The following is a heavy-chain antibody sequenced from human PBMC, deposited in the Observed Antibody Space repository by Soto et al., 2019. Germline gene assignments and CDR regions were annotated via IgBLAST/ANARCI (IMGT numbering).Heavy chain of an antibody. Sequence: QVQLQESGPGLVKPSQTLSLTCTVSGGSISSGGYYWSWIRQHPGKGLEGIGYIYYSGSTYYNPSLKSRVTISVDTSKNQFSLKLSSVTAADTAVYYCARAAAMGAQGGYWFDPWGQGTLVTVSS. V-gene: IGHV4-31*03. CDR3: ARAAAMGAQGGYWFDP. D-gene: IGHD2-2*01. CDR2: IYYSGST. J-gene: IGHJ5*02. CDR1: GGSISSGGYY.